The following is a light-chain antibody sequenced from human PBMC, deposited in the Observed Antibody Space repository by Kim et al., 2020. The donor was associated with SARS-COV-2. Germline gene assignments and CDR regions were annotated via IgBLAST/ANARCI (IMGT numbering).Light chain of an antibody. CDR1: QSVSSTY. CDR3: QQYGRSPPYT. V-gene: IGKV3-20*01. Sequence: PGETATLSCRASQSVSSTYLAWYQQKPGQAPRLLISGASSRATGIPDRFSGSGSGTVFTLTISRLEPEDFAVYYCQQYGRSPPYTFGQGTKLEI. CDR2: GAS. J-gene: IGKJ2*01.